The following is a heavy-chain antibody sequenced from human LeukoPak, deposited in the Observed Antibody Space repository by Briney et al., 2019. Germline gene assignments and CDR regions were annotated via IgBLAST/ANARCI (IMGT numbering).Heavy chain of an antibody. J-gene: IGHJ4*02. CDR1: GFPFSSFA. V-gene: IGHV3-30-3*01. CDR2: ISYDGTNK. Sequence: GGSLRLSCAASGFPFSSFAMHWVRQAPGKGLEWVAFISYDGTNKYYVDSVKGRFTISRDNSKNTLYLQMNSLRAEDTAVYYCARDWAGGDTPHGGVYWGQGTLVTVSS. D-gene: IGHD2-15*01. CDR3: ARDWAGGDTPHGGVY.